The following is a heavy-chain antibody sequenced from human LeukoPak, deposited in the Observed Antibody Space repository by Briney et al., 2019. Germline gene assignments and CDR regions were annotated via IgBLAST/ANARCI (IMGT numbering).Heavy chain of an antibody. CDR3: ARDRPTGASRLFVVQ. CDR2: MNSGSRYI. J-gene: IGHJ4*02. CDR1: GFTFSSYS. D-gene: IGHD3-3*01. Sequence: GGSLRLSCAASGFTFSSYSMTWVRQAPGKGLEWVSSMNSGSRYIYYADSVRGRFTISRDNAKNSLYLLMNSLRVEDTAVYYCARDRPTGASRLFVVQWGQGTLVTVSS. V-gene: IGHV3-21*01.